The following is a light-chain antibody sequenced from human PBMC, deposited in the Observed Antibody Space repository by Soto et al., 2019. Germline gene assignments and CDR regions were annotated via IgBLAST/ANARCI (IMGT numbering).Light chain of an antibody. V-gene: IGLV6-57*02. CDR2: DDD. CDR3: SSYTSSSTLV. Sequence: NFMLTQPHSVSESPGKTVTISCSGSSGSIARGYVQWYQQRPGSAPTTVIYDDDQRPSGVPDRFSGSIDSSSNSASLTISGLQAEDEADYYCSSYTSSSTLVFGTGTKVTVL. CDR1: SGSIARGY. J-gene: IGLJ1*01.